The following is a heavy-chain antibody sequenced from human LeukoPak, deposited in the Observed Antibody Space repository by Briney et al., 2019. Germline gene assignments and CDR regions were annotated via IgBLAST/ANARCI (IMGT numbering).Heavy chain of an antibody. D-gene: IGHD5-18*01. V-gene: IGHV1-69*04. Sequence: SVKVTCKASGYTFTGYYMHWVRQAPGQGLEWMGRIIPILGIANYAQKFQGRVTITADKSTSTAYMELSSLRSEDTAVYYCARDRTAMAYAFDYWGQGTLVTVSS. CDR3: ARDRTAMAYAFDY. J-gene: IGHJ4*02. CDR1: GYTFTGYY. CDR2: IIPILGIA.